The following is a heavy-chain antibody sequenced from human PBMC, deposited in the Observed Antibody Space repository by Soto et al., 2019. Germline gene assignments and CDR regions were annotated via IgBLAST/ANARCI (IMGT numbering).Heavy chain of an antibody. CDR1: GYTFTSYA. CDR2: INAGNGNT. V-gene: IGHV1-3*01. J-gene: IGHJ6*02. Sequence: GASVKVSCKASGYTFTSYAMHWVRQAPGQRLEWMGWINAGNGNTKYSQKFQGRVTITRDTSASTAYMELSSLRSEDTAVYYCARVWGEWELRAYDGMDVWGQGTTVTVSS. CDR3: ARVWGEWELRAYDGMDV. D-gene: IGHD1-26*01.